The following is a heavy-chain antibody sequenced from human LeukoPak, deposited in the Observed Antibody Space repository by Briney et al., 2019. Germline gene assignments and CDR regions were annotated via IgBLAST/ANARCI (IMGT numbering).Heavy chain of an antibody. CDR1: GGSLNSYY. J-gene: IGHJ3*02. CDR2: IYYSGST. CDR3: ASVEVGATIKDAFDI. Sequence: PSETLSLTCTVSGGSLNSYYWSWIRQPPGKGLEWIGYIYYSGSTNYNPSLKSRVTISVDTSKNQFSLKLSSVTAADTAVYYCASVEVGATIKDAFDIWGQGTMVTVSS. D-gene: IGHD1-26*01. V-gene: IGHV4-59*01.